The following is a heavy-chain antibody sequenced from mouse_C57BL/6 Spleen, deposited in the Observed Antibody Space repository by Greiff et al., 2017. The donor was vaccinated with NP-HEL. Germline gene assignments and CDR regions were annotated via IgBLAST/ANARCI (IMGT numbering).Heavy chain of an antibody. J-gene: IGHJ2*01. CDR1: GYTFTDYY. V-gene: IGHV1-75*01. Sequence: VQLQQSGPELVKPGASVKISCKASGYTFTDYYINWVKQRPGQGLEWIGWIFPGSGSTYYNEKFKGKATLTVDKSSSTAYMLLSSLTSEDSAVYFCATFSLLLRFFDYWGQGTTLTVSS. CDR3: ATFSLLLRFFDY. D-gene: IGHD1-1*01. CDR2: IFPGSGST.